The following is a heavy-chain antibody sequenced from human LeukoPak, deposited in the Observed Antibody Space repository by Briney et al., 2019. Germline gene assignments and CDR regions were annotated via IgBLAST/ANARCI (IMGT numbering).Heavy chain of an antibody. CDR1: GGSISSYY. J-gene: IGHJ4*02. V-gene: IGHV4-59*01. CDR3: ARDGGTTATFDY. Sequence: ETLSLTCTVSGGSISSYYWSWIRQPPGKGLEWIGYIYYSGSTNYNPSLKSRATISVDTSKNQFSLKLSSVTAADTAVYYCARDGGTTATFDYWGQGTLVTVSS. D-gene: IGHD4-17*01. CDR2: IYYSGST.